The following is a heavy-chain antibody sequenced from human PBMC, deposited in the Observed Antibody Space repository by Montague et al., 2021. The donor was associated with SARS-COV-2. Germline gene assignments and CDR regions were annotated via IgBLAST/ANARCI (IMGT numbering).Heavy chain of an antibody. CDR3: ARATLYMDV. V-gene: IGHV3-7*01. J-gene: IGHJ6*03. CDR2: MKLDGSAA. Sequence: SLRLSCAASGFTFSDYWMSWVRQAPGQGLEWVANMKLDGSAAYYVDSVKGRFTISRDNVKNSLYLQMNTLRAEDTAVYYCARATLYMDVWGKGTTVTVSS. CDR1: GFTFSDYW.